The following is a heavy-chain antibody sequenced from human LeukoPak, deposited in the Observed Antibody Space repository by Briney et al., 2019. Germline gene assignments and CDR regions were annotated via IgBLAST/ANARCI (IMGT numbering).Heavy chain of an antibody. V-gene: IGHV4-38-2*01. CDR2: IYHSGST. D-gene: IGHD3-3*01. CDR3: ATAKLRFLEWLFD. Sequence: SETLSLTCAVSGYSISSGYYWGWIRQPPGKGLEWIGSIYHSGSTYYNPSLKSRVTISVDTSKNQFSLKLSSVTAADTAVYYCATAKLRFLEWLFDWGQGTLVTVSS. J-gene: IGHJ4*02. CDR1: GYSISSGYY.